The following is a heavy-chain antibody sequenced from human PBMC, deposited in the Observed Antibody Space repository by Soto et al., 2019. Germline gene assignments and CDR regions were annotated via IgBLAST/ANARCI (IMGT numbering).Heavy chain of an antibody. CDR1: GSAFSSYG. V-gene: IGHV3-30*18. Sequence: QVQLVESGGGGVQPGRTLRLSCAASGSAFSSYGMHWVRQAPGKGLEWVAVLSYDGSNKYYADSVKGRFTISRDNSKNTRYLQINSLRAEDTAVYYCAKVSRRITMIVVVIDYWGQGTLVTVSS. D-gene: IGHD3-22*01. CDR2: LSYDGSNK. J-gene: IGHJ4*02. CDR3: AKVSRRITMIVVVIDY.